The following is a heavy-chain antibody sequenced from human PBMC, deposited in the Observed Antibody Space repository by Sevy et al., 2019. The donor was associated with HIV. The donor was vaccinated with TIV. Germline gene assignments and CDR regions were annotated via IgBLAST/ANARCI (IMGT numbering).Heavy chain of an antibody. CDR1: GFTFSNAW. CDR2: IKSKTDGGTT. CDR3: TTDSMVPVDY. V-gene: IGHV3-15*01. Sequence: GGSLRLSCAASGFTFSNAWMSWVRQAPGKGLEWVGHIKSKTDGGTTDYAAPVKGRFTISRDDSKNTLYLQMNSLKTEDTAVYYCTTDSMVPVDYWGQGTLVTVSS. D-gene: IGHD3-10*01. J-gene: IGHJ4*02.